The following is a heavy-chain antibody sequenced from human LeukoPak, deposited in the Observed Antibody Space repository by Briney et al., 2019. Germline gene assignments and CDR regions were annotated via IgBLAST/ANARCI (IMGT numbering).Heavy chain of an antibody. CDR2: ISGSGAAT. Sequence: GSLRLSCAASGFTFSSYGMNWVRQAPGKGLEWVSAISGSGAATYYADSVKGRFTISRDNSKNTLYLQMNSLRAEDTAVYYCAKGAIAAAGVYSYWGQGTLVTVSS. J-gene: IGHJ4*02. CDR1: GFTFSSYG. D-gene: IGHD6-13*01. V-gene: IGHV3-23*01. CDR3: AKGAIAAAGVYSY.